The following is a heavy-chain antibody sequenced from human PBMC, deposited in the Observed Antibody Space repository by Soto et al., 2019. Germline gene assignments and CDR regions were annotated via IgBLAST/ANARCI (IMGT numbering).Heavy chain of an antibody. J-gene: IGHJ4*02. CDR2: ISYDVSNK. CDR3: VKGSYSGTYLDY. CDR1: GFTFSSYG. V-gene: IGHV3-30*18. Sequence: QVQLVESGRGVVQPGRSLRLSCAASGFTFSSYGMHWVRQAPGKGLEWVAIISYDVSNKYYADSVKGRFTISRDNSKNTLYRHMNSLRAEDTAVYFCVKGSYSGTYLDYWGQVTLATVSS. D-gene: IGHD1-26*01.